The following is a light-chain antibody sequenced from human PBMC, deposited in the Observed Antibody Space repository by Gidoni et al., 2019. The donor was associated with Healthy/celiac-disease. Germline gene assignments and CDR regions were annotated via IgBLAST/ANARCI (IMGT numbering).Light chain of an antibody. CDR2: AAS. V-gene: IGKV1-39*01. CDR3: QQSYSTPT. CDR1: QSISSY. Sequence: IQMTPSPSSLSASVGDRVTITCRARQSISSYLNWYQQKPGRAPKLLIYAASSLQSVVPTRFSGSGSGTDFTLTSSSLQPEDFATYYCQQSYSTPTFGRGTKVEIK. J-gene: IGKJ1*01.